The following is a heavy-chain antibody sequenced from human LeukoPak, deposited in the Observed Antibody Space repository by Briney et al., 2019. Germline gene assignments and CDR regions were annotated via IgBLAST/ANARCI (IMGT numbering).Heavy chain of an antibody. J-gene: IGHJ4*02. CDR2: ISSSSSYI. CDR1: GFTFSNYY. V-gene: IGHV3-21*01. CDR3: ARVQRGSGSLDY. D-gene: IGHD1-26*01. Sequence: PGGSLRLSCAASGFTFSNYYMSWIRQAPGKGLEWVSSISSSSSYIYYADSVKGRFTISRDNAKNSLYLQMNSLRAEDTAVYYCARVQRGSGSLDYWGQGTLVTVSS.